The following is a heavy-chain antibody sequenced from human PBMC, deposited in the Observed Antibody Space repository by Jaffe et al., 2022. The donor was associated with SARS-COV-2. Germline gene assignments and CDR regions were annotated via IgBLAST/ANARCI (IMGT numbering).Heavy chain of an antibody. V-gene: IGHV4-38-2*02. J-gene: IGHJ3*02. CDR2: IYHSGST. CDR3: ASPDYGDSDDAFDI. CDR1: GYSISSGYY. D-gene: IGHD4-17*01. Sequence: QVQLQESGPGLVKPSETLSLTCTVSGYSISSGYYWGWIRQPPGKGLEWIGSIYHSGSTYYNPSLKSRVTISVDTSKNQFSLKLSSVTAADTAVYYCASPDYGDSDDAFDIWGQGTMVTVSS.